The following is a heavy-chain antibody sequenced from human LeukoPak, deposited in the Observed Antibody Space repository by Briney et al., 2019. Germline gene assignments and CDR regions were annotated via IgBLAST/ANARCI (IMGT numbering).Heavy chain of an antibody. V-gene: IGHV3-7*01. Sequence: GGSLRLSCAASGFIFSNYVMSWVRQAPGKGLEWVANIKQDGSEKYYVDSVKGRFTISRDNAKNSLYLQMNSLRAEDTAVYYCARVEWGSTSCYDYWGQGTLVTVSS. CDR3: ARVEWGSTSCYDY. CDR2: IKQDGSEK. D-gene: IGHD2-2*01. CDR1: GFIFSNYV. J-gene: IGHJ4*02.